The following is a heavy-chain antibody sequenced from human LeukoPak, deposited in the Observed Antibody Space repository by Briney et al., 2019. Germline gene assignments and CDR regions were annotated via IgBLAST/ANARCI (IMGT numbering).Heavy chain of an antibody. J-gene: IGHJ4*02. CDR2: ISAYNGNT. Sequence: ASVKVSCKASGYTFTSYGISWVRQAPGQGLEWMGWISAYNGNTNYAQKLQGRVTMTTDTSTSTAYMELRSLRSDDTAVYYCARSVVLLWFGELSFDYWGQGTLVTVSS. CDR1: GYTFTSYG. CDR3: ARSVVLLWFGELSFDY. D-gene: IGHD3-10*01. V-gene: IGHV1-18*01.